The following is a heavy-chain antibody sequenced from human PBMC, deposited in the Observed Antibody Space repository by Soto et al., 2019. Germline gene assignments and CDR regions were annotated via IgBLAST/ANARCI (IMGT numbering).Heavy chain of an antibody. Sequence: SETLSLTCTVSGGSISSYYWSWIRQPPGKGLEWIGYIYYSGSTNYNPSLKSRVTISVDTSKNQFSLKLSSVTAADTAVYYCAREWGHSGNWFDPWGQGTLVTVSS. CDR1: GGSISSYY. CDR3: AREWGHSGNWFDP. D-gene: IGHD1-26*01. J-gene: IGHJ5*02. CDR2: IYYSGST. V-gene: IGHV4-59*01.